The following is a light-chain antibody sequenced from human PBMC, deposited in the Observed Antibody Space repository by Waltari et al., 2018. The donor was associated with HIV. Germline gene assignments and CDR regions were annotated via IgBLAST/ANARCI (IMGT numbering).Light chain of an antibody. Sequence: QSVLTQPPSASGTPGQRVTIPGSVCSSNLGSNYVYWYQHFPGKTPKLLIYRNNQRPSGVPDRFSGSKSGTSASLAISGLRSEDEADYYCAAWDDSLSGRVFGGGTKLTVL. CDR3: AAWDDSLSGRV. J-gene: IGLJ3*02. CDR1: SSNLGSNY. V-gene: IGLV1-47*01. CDR2: RNN.